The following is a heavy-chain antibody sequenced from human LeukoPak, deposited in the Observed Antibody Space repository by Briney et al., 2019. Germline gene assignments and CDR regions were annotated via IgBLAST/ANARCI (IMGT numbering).Heavy chain of an antibody. Sequence: SGPTLVNPTETLTLTCTFSGFSLKTSGEGVGCMRQTPGKALEWLALIYWNDDKRYSPALNGRLTITKDTSRNVVVLTMTNVDPVDSGTYYCARTKEGNPFDYWGQGTLVTVSS. CDR1: GFSLKTSGEG. CDR3: ARTKEGNPFDY. V-gene: IGHV2-5*01. CDR2: IYWNDDK. J-gene: IGHJ4*02.